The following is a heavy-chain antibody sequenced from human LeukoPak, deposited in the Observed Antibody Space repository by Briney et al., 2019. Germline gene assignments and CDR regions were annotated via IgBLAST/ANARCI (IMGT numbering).Heavy chain of an antibody. CDR1: GFTLSRYV. V-gene: IGHV3-30-3*01. J-gene: IGHJ3*02. Sequence: GGSLRLSCAASGFTLSRYVMHWVPQAPGKGLEWVAVISYDGNNKYYTDSVKGRFTISRDNSKNTLYLQMNSLRPEDTAVYYCARDNGDYGGTFDIWGQGTKVTVSS. CDR3: ARDNGDYGGTFDI. D-gene: IGHD4-17*01. CDR2: ISYDGNNK.